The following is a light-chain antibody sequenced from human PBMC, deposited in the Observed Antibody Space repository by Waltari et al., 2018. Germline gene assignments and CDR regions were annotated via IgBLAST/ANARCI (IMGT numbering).Light chain of an antibody. J-gene: IGKJ5*01. Sequence: ENVLTQSPATLSLCPGERATLSCRASQSVSSYLAWYQQKPGQAPRLLIYDASNRAPGIPARFSGSGSGTDFTLTISSLEPEDFAVYYCQQRGSWPRVTFGQGTRLEIK. CDR2: DAS. CDR1: QSVSSY. CDR3: QQRGSWPRVT. V-gene: IGKV3-11*01.